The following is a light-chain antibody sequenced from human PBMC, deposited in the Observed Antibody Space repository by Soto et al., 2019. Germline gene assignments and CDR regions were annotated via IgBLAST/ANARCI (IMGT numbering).Light chain of an antibody. J-gene: IGKJ1*01. CDR2: KAS. Sequence: DIQMTQSPSTLSASVGDRVTISCRASQSISTWLAWYQQKPGKAPKVLIYKASSLESGVPSRFSGSGSGTEFTLTISSLQPDDFATYYCQHYNSYSWTFGQGTKVEIK. CDR1: QSISTW. V-gene: IGKV1-5*03. CDR3: QHYNSYSWT.